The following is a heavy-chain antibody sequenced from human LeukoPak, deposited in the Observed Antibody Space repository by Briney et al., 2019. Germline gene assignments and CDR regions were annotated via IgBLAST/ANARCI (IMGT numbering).Heavy chain of an antibody. CDR1: GYTFTSYD. V-gene: IGHV1-8*01. D-gene: IGHD2-15*01. J-gene: IGHJ6*02. CDR2: MNPSSGNT. CDR3: ARGPVVVAAVYYYGMDV. Sequence: ASVKVSCKASGYTFTSYDINWVRQATGQGLEWMGWMNPSSGNTGYAQKFQGRVTMTRNTSISTAYMELSSLRSEDTAVYYCARGPVVVAAVYYYGMDVWGQGTTVTVSS.